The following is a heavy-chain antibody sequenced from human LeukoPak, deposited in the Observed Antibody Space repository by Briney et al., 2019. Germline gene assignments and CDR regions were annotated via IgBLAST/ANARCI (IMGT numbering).Heavy chain of an antibody. CDR3: ARDRGYSGYELYYFDY. V-gene: IGHV4-39*07. CDR1: GGSISSSSYY. CDR2: IYYSGST. Sequence: SETLSLTCTVSGGSISSSSYYWGWIRQPPGKGLEWIGSIYYSGSTYYNPSLKSQVTISVDTSKNQFSLKLSSVTAADTAVYYCARDRGYSGYELYYFDYWGQGTLVTVSS. D-gene: IGHD5-12*01. J-gene: IGHJ4*02.